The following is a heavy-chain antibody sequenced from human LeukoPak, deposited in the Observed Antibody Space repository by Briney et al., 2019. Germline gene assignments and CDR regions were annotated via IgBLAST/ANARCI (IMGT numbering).Heavy chain of an antibody. V-gene: IGHV4-61*02. Sequence: PSETLSLTCTVSGGSISSGSYYWSWIRQPAGKGLEWIGRIYTSGSTNYNPSLKSRVTISVDTSKNQFSLKLSSVTAADTAVYYCARVAPDDAFDIWGQGTMVTVSS. CDR3: ARVAPDDAFDI. J-gene: IGHJ3*02. CDR2: IYTSGST. CDR1: GGSISSGSYY. D-gene: IGHD1-14*01.